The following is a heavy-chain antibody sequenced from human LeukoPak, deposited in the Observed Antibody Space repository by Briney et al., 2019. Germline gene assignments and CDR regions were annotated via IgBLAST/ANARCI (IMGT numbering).Heavy chain of an antibody. CDR1: GFTFSSYG. V-gene: IGHV3-23*01. J-gene: IGHJ4*02. Sequence: PEGSLRLSCAASGFTFSSYGMNWVRQAPGKGLEWVSAISGSAGSTYYADSVKGRFTISRDNSKNRLYLQMNSLRADDTAVYYCAKAKVAPSGIWGQGTLVTVSS. CDR3: AKAKVAPSGI. D-gene: IGHD1-26*01. CDR2: ISGSAGST.